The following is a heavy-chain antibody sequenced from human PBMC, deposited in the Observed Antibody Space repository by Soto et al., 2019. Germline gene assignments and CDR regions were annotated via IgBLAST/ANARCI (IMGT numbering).Heavy chain of an antibody. V-gene: IGHV4-30-2*01. J-gene: IGHJ4*02. CDR1: GGSISSGGYS. CDR2: IYHSGST. D-gene: IGHD3-22*01. Sequence: SETLSLTCAVSGGSISSGGYSWSWIRQPPGKGLEWIGYIYHSGSTYYNPSLKSRVTISVDRSKNQFSLKLSSVTAADTAIYYCASRPKLPTITTVSWPLDFWGPGTLVTVSS. CDR3: ASRPKLPTITTVSWPLDF.